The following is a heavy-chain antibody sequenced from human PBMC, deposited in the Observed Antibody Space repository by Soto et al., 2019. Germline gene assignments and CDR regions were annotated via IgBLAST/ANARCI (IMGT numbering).Heavy chain of an antibody. J-gene: IGHJ3*02. CDR2: IYPGDSDT. CDR3: ARQLDSSGYYGVI. D-gene: IGHD3-22*01. Sequence: PVESLKISCKGSGYSFTSYWIGWVRQMPGKGLEWMGIIYPGDSDTRYSPSFQGQVTISADKSISPAYLQWSSLKASDTAMYYCARQLDSSGYYGVIGGQGKMVTVSS. V-gene: IGHV5-51*01. CDR1: GYSFTSYW.